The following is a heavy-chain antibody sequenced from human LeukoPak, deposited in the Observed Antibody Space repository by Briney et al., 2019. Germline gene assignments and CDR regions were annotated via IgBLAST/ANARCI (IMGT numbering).Heavy chain of an antibody. CDR1: GVSISSSNSY. Sequence: SETLSLTCTVSGVSISSSNSYWGWIRQPPGKGLEWIGSIYYSGNTYYNASLKSRVTISIDTSKNQFSLKLGSVTAADTAVYYCARVPVAGRLPSYWGQGTLVTVSS. J-gene: IGHJ4*02. V-gene: IGHV4-39*01. CDR2: IYYSGNT. D-gene: IGHD6-19*01. CDR3: ARVPVAGRLPSY.